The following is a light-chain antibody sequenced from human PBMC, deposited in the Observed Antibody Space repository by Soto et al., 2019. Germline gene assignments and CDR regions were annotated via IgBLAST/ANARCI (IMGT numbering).Light chain of an antibody. CDR2: GAS. Sequence: EIVLTQSPGTLPLSTGERATLSCRASQSVSSSYLAWYQQKPGQAPRLLIYGASSRATGIPDRFSGSGSGTDFTLTISRLEPEDFAVYYCQQYGSSHTFGQGTKLESK. CDR1: QSVSSSY. CDR3: QQYGSSHT. J-gene: IGKJ2*01. V-gene: IGKV3-20*01.